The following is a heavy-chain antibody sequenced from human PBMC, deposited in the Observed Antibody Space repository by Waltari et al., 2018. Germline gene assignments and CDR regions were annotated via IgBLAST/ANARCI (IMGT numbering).Heavy chain of an antibody. Sequence: QVHLLQSGAEVQKPGDSEKNSCKASGSPVTGDYIHWVRQAHGQGLEWMGWVNANSGDTTYAQKFQGRVTMTRDTSISTAYMELSSLTSDDTAVYYCAREGIPAAGDLDHWGQGTLVTVSS. CDR1: GSPVTGDY. CDR3: AREGIPAAGDLDH. V-gene: IGHV1-2*02. J-gene: IGHJ4*02. D-gene: IGHD6-13*01. CDR2: VNANSGDT.